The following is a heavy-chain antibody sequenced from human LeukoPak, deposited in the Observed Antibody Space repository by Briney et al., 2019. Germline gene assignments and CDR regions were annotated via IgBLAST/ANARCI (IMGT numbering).Heavy chain of an antibody. CDR2: INPPNSDG. Sequence: ESLKISCKASGYSFTNYWTGCLRQIPGRGLEWMGTINPPNSDGKYNPSFQGQVTTSVDKSFSTAYLQWTSMMASDNAIYYCSRHAWDGTRHRWFDPWGQGTRVTVSS. D-gene: IGHD1-7*01. V-gene: IGHV5-51*01. CDR3: SRHAWDGTRHRWFDP. CDR1: GYSFTNYW. J-gene: IGHJ5*02.